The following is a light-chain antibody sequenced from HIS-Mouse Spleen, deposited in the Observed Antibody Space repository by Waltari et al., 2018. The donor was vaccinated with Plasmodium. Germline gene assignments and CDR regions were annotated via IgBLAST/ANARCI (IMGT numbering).Light chain of an antibody. J-gene: IGKJ3*01. CDR1: PSVSSN. CDR2: GAS. V-gene: IGKV3-15*01. CDR3: QQYKNWLFT. Sequence: EIVMPQSPATLSVSPGERATLSCRASPSVSSNLAWYQQKPGPAPRLLIDGASTRATGIPARFSGSGSGTEFTLTISSLQSEDFAVYYCQQYKNWLFTFGPGTKVDIK.